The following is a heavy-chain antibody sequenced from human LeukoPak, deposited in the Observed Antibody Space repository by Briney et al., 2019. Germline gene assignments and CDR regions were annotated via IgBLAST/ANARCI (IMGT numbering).Heavy chain of an antibody. D-gene: IGHD2-2*01. J-gene: IGHJ3*02. CDR3: ARVLKYDAFDI. Sequence: GGSLRLSCAASGFTVSSNYMSWVRQAPGKGLEWVSFIYSGGTTYYADSVKGRFTISRDNSKNTLYLQMNSLRAEDTAVYYCARVLKYDAFDIWGQGTMVTVSS. CDR2: IYSGGTT. V-gene: IGHV3-66*01. CDR1: GFTVSSNY.